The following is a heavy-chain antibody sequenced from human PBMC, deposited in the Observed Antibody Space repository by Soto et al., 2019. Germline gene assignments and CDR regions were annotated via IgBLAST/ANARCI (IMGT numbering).Heavy chain of an antibody. V-gene: IGHV4-4*02. J-gene: IGHJ6*02. CDR3: ARSPDSSGYYPRWYYYGMDV. D-gene: IGHD3-22*01. CDR2: IYHSGST. CDR1: GGSISSSNW. Sequence: QVQLQESGPGLVKPSGTLSLTCAVSGGSISSSNWWSWVRQPPGKGLEWIGEIYHSGSTNYNPSLKGRVTISVDKSKNQFSLKLSSVTAADTAVYYCARSPDSSGYYPRWYYYGMDVWGQGTTVTVSS.